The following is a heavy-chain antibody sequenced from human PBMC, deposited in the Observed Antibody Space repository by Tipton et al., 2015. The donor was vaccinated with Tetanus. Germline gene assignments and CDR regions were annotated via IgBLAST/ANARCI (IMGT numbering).Heavy chain of an antibody. D-gene: IGHD6-13*01. CDR3: ARTRIAAAGNDAFDI. J-gene: IGHJ3*02. CDR1: GYTFTGYY. CDR2: INPNSGGT. V-gene: IGHV1-2*05. Sequence: QLVQSGAEVKKPGASVKVSCKASGYTFTGYYMHWVRQAPGQGLEWMGRINPNSGGTNYAQKFQGRVTMTRDTSISTAYMELSRLRSDVPVVYYCARTRIAAAGNDAFDIWGQGTMVTVSS.